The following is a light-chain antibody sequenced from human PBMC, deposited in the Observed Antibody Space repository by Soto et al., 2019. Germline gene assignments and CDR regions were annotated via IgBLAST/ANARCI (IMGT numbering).Light chain of an antibody. CDR2: KAT. J-gene: IGKJ1*01. CDR1: QDISAW. V-gene: IGKV1-5*03. CDR3: QQYSAFPWT. Sequence: DIQMTQSPATLSSSVGDRLTIPCRATQDISAWLAWYQQKPGKPPNLVIYKATALETGVPSRFSGSGSGTEFTLTISSLQPDDFTTYYCQQYSAFPWTFGQGTKVDIK.